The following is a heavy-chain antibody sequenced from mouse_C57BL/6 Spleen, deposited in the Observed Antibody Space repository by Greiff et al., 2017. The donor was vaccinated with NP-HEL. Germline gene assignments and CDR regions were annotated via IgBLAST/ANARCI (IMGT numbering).Heavy chain of an antibody. J-gene: IGHJ4*01. CDR2: IDPSDSET. V-gene: IGHV1-52*01. CDR3: ARSKVYDGYHYAMCY. Sequence: QVQLQQPGAELVRPGSSVKLSCKASGYTFTSYWMHWVKQRPIQGLEWIGNIDPSDSETHYNQKFKDKATLTVDKSSSTAYMQLSSLTSEDSAVYYCARSKVYDGYHYAMCYWGQVTSVTVST. D-gene: IGHD2-3*01. CDR1: GYTFTSYW.